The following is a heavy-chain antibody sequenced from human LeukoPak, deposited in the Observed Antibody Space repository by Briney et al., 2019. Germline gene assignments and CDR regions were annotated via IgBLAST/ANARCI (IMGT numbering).Heavy chain of an antibody. V-gene: IGHV4-38-2*02. D-gene: IGHD3-3*01. CDR3: ARAITTGDHYYYMDV. J-gene: IGHJ6*03. CDR1: GYSISSDYY. Sequence: PSETLSLTCTVSGYSISSDYYWGWIRQPPGKGLEWIGSIYHSGTTYYNPSLKSRVTISGDTSKSQFSLKLSSVTAADTAVYYCARAITTGDHYYYMDVWGKGTTVTVSS. CDR2: IYHSGTT.